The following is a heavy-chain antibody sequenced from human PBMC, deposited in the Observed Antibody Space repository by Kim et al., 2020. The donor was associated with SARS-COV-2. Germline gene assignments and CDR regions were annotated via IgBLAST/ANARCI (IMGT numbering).Heavy chain of an antibody. D-gene: IGHD3-10*01. V-gene: IGHV3-49*03. J-gene: IGHJ4*02. CDR3: TSFDGDEGSLGNDY. Sequence: GGSLRLSCTASGFTFGDYAMSWFRQAPGKGLEWVGFIRSKAYGGTTEYAASVKGRFTISRDDSKSIAYLQMNSLKTEDTAVYYCTSFDGDEGSLGNDYWGQGTLVTVSS. CDR2: IRSKAYGGTT. CDR1: GFTFGDYA.